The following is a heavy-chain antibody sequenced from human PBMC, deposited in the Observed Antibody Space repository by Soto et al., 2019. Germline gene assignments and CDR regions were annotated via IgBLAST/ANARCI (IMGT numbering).Heavy chain of an antibody. CDR2: IKQDGSEK. D-gene: IGHD6-13*01. J-gene: IGHJ4*02. V-gene: IGHV3-7*03. CDR3: ARVSSSWYQYYFDY. Sequence: GGSLGISCAASRFTFRGYVMSWVRQGPVKGLEWVANIKQDGSEKYYVDSVKGRFTISRDNAKNSLYLQMNSLRAEDTAVYYCARVSSSWYQYYFDYWGQGTMVTGSS. CDR1: RFTFRGYV.